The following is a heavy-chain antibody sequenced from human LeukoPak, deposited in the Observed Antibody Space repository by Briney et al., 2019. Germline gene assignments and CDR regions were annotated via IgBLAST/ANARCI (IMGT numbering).Heavy chain of an antibody. CDR2: FGWNSGNI. V-gene: IGHV3-9*01. CDR1: GFSFDGYA. J-gene: IGHJ4*02. CDR3: VRGDRRDY. Sequence: PGRSLRLSCAASGFSFDGYAIHWVRQGPGKGLEWVSGFGWNSGNIGYADSVKGRFTISRDNAKNSLYLQMNSLRAEDTAVYFCVRGDRRDYWGQGTLVSVSS. D-gene: IGHD3-22*01.